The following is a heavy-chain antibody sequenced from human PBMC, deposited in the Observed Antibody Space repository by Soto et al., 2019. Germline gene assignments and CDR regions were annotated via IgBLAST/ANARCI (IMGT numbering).Heavy chain of an antibody. CDR3: AKGYCSGGSCYFNAFDI. J-gene: IGHJ3*02. D-gene: IGHD2-15*01. V-gene: IGHV1-18*01. Sequence: RASVKVSCKASGYTFTSYGISWVRQAPGQGLEWMGWISAYNGNTNYAQKLQGRVTMTTDTSTSTAYMELRSLRSDDTAVYYCAKGYCSGGSCYFNAFDIWGQGTMVTVSS. CDR1: GYTFTSYG. CDR2: ISAYNGNT.